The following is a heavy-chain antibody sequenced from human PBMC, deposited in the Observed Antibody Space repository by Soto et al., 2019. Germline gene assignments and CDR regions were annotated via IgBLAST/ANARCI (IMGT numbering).Heavy chain of an antibody. Sequence: QVQLVQSGAEVKTPGSSVRVSCKASGGTFSNYAFSWVRQAPGQGLEYMGGIIPIFNTPSYAQNFQGRVTLTADISTDTAYLELSSLRSDDTAVYYCATRLSAGDFWGQGTLIIVSS. J-gene: IGHJ4*02. D-gene: IGHD3-22*01. CDR1: GGTFSNYA. V-gene: IGHV1-69*06. CDR3: ATRLSAGDF. CDR2: IIPIFNTP.